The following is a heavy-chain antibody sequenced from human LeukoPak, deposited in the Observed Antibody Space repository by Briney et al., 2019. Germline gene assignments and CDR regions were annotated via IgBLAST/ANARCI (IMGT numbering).Heavy chain of an antibody. CDR3: ARYSSSWYLDYYYGMDV. Sequence: SVKVSCKASGGTFSSYAISWVRQAPGQGLEWMGGIIPIFGTANYAQKFQGRVTITADESTSTAYMELSSLRSEDTAVYYCARYSSSWYLDYYYGMDVWGQGTTVTVSS. CDR1: GGTFSSYA. D-gene: IGHD6-13*01. CDR2: IIPIFGTA. J-gene: IGHJ6*02. V-gene: IGHV1-69*13.